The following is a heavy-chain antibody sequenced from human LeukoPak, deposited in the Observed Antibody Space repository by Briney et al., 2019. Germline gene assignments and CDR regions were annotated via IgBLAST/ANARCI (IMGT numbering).Heavy chain of an antibody. D-gene: IGHD4/OR15-4a*01. CDR2: IYSGTT. Sequence: PSETLSLTCTVSGGSISSYYWSWIRQPPGKGLEWVSFIYSGTTHYSDSVKGRFTISRDNSKNTLYLQMNSLRAEDTAVYYCARRAGAYSHPYDYWGQGTLVTVSS. CDR1: GGSISSYY. CDR3: ARRAGAYSHPYDY. V-gene: IGHV3-53*01. J-gene: IGHJ4*02.